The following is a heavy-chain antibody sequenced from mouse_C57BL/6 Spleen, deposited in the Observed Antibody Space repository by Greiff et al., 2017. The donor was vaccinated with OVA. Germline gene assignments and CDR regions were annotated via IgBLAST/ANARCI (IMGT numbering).Heavy chain of an antibody. J-gene: IGHJ4*01. Sequence: EVKLMESGGGLVKPGGSLKLSCAASGFTFSDYGMHWVRRAPEKGLEWVAYISSGSSTIYYADTVKGRFTISRDNAKNTLCLQMTSLRSEDTAMYYCARRAMDYWGQGTSVTVSS. V-gene: IGHV5-17*01. CDR1: GFTFSDYG. CDR3: ARRAMDY. CDR2: ISSGSSTI.